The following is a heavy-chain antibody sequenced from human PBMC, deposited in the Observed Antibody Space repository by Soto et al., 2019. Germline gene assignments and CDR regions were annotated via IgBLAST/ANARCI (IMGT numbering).Heavy chain of an antibody. V-gene: IGHV3-49*04. CDR3: TRENLAVAGTSFDY. CDR1: GFTFGDYA. D-gene: IGHD6-19*01. Sequence: EVQLVESGGGLVQPGRSLRLSCTASGFTFGDYAMSWVRQAPGKGLEWVGFIRSKAYGGTTEYAASVKGRFTISRDDSKSIAYLQMNSLKTEDTAVYYCTRENLAVAGTSFDYWGQGTLVTVSS. CDR2: IRSKAYGGTT. J-gene: IGHJ4*02.